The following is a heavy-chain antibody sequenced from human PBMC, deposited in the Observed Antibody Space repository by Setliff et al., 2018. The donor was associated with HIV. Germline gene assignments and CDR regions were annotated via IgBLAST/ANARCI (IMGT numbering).Heavy chain of an antibody. V-gene: IGHV1-8*02. CDR3: ARGAGWSAPSDY. Sequence: GASVKVSCKASGYPFNHYDINWVRQAPGQGLEWMGWMIIKSGNTGYAQKFQGRVTMTRDTSIATAYMELSSLRSDDTAVYFCARGAGWSAPSDYWGQGTLVTVSS. CDR2: MIIKSGNT. D-gene: IGHD3-3*01. J-gene: IGHJ4*02. CDR1: GYPFNHYD.